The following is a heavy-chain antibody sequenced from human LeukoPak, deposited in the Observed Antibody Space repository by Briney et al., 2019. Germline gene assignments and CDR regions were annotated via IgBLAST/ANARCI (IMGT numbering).Heavy chain of an antibody. CDR3: ARGSLLSGDYVYYYYYYGMDV. CDR1: GYTFTSYD. CDR2: MNPNSGNT. Sequence: ASVKVSCKASGYTFTSYDINWVRQATGQGLEWMGWMNPNSGNTGYAQKFQGRVTMTRNTSISTAYMELSSLRSEDTAVYYCARGSLLSGDYVYYYYYYGMDVWGQGTTVTVSS. D-gene: IGHD4-17*01. J-gene: IGHJ6*02. V-gene: IGHV1-8*01.